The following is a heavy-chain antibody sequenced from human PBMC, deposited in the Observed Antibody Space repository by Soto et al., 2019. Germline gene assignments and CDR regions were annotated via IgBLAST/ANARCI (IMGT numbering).Heavy chain of an antibody. Sequence: QVQLVQSGAEVKKPGASVKVSCKASGYTFTSYGISWVRQAPGQGLEWMGWISAYNGNTNYAQKLQGRVTMITDTSTSTAYMELRSPSSYDTAVYYCARDVGIVLMVYDIPFDYWGQGALVTVSS. V-gene: IGHV1-18*01. J-gene: IGHJ4*02. D-gene: IGHD2-8*01. CDR2: ISAYNGNT. CDR3: ARDVGIVLMVYDIPFDY. CDR1: GYTFTSYG.